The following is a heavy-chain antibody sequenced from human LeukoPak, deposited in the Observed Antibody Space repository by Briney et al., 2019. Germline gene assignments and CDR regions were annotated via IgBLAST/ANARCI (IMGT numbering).Heavy chain of an antibody. CDR2: INHSGST. J-gene: IGHJ4*02. CDR1: DGSFSGYY. D-gene: IGHD5-24*01. CDR3: ARRLSRRDGYNYGY. V-gene: IGHV4-34*01. Sequence: PSETLSLTCAVYDGSFSGYYWSWIRQSPGKGLEWIGEINHSGSTNCNPSLKSRVTISTDASKNQFSLRLSSLTAADTAVYYCARRLSRRDGYNYGYWGQGTLVTVSS.